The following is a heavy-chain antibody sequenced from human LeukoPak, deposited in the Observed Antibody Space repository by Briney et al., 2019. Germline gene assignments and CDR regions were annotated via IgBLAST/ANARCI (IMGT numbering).Heavy chain of an antibody. CDR2: IKQDGSEK. Sequence: PGGSLRLSCAASGFTFSSYWMSWVRQAPGKGLEWVANIKQDGSEKYYVDSVKGRFTISRDNAKNSLYLQMNSLRAEDTAVYYCARDRALDWNYVGWVKSGSYFDYWGQGTLVTVSS. CDR3: ARDRALDWNYVGWVKSGSYFDY. V-gene: IGHV3-7*01. D-gene: IGHD1-7*01. CDR1: GFTFSSYW. J-gene: IGHJ4*02.